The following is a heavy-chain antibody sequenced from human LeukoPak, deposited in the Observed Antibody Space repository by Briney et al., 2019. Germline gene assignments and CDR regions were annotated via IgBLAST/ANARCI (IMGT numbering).Heavy chain of an antibody. V-gene: IGHV3-23*01. Sequence: GGSLRLSCAASGFTFSSYAMSWVRQAPGKGLEWVSAISGSGGSTYYADSVKGRFTISRDNSKNTLYLQMSSLRAEDTAVYYCAKDLNLNSGWYRYYYYYGMDVRGQGTTVTVSS. J-gene: IGHJ6*02. CDR2: ISGSGGST. D-gene: IGHD6-19*01. CDR1: GFTFSSYA. CDR3: AKDLNLNSGWYRYYYYYGMDV.